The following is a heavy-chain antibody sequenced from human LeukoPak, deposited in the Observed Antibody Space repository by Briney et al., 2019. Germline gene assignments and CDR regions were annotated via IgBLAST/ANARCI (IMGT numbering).Heavy chain of an antibody. D-gene: IGHD3-22*01. CDR2: ISGSGGGT. V-gene: IGHV3-23*01. Sequence: PGGSLRLSCEASGVTFSSYVMSWVRQAPGKGPEWVSGISGSGGGTYYADSVKGRFAISRDNSKNTLYLQMNSLRAEDTALYYCAKAQGFGVSSGYYEYYFDYWGQGTLVTVSS. CDR1: GVTFSSYV. J-gene: IGHJ4*02. CDR3: AKAQGFGVSSGYYEYYFDY.